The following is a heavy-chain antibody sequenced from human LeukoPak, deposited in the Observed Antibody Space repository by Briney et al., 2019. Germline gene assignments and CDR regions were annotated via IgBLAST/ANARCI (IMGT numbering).Heavy chain of an antibody. CDR2: INSDESVT. J-gene: IGHJ4*02. D-gene: IGHD1-26*01. CDR1: GFTFSSYW. V-gene: IGHV3-74*01. CDR3: TRATGSFYGLGY. Sequence: GGSLRLSCAASGFTFSSYWMHWVRQAPGKGLLWVSRINSDESVTTYADSVKGRFTISRDNAKNTLYLQMNSLRAEDTAVYYCTRATGSFYGLGYWGQGTLVTVSS.